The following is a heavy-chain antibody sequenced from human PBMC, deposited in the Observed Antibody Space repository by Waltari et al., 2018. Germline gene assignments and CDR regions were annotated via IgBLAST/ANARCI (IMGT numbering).Heavy chain of an antibody. CDR2: ISSSSNYI. CDR3: ARGIAAHLDY. D-gene: IGHD6-6*01. Sequence: EVQLVESGGGLVKPGGSLRLSCAASGFTFSSYSLNWVRQAPGKGLEWVSSISSSSNYIYYADAGKGRFTISRDNAKNSLYLQMNSLRAEDTAVYYCARGIAAHLDYWGQGTLVTVSS. V-gene: IGHV3-21*01. J-gene: IGHJ4*02. CDR1: GFTFSSYS.